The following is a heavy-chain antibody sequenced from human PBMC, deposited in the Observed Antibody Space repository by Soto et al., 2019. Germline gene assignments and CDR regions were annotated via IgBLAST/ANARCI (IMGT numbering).Heavy chain of an antibody. CDR3: ARAKAPLYSSSWYWFDP. CDR1: DGSISSYY. V-gene: IGHV4-59*08. D-gene: IGHD6-13*01. Sequence: PLETLSLTCPVSDGSISSYYLSWIRKPPGKGLEWIGYIYYSGSTNYNPSLKSRVTISVDTSKNQFSLKLSSVTAADTAVYYCARAKAPLYSSSWYWFDPWGQGTLVTVSS. CDR2: IYYSGST. J-gene: IGHJ5*02.